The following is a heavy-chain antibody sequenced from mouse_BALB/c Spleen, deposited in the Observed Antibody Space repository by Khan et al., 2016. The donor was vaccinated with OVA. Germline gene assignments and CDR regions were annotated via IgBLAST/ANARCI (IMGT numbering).Heavy chain of an antibody. CDR3: AREDYGQWYFDV. CDR2: ISSGSSSI. V-gene: IGHV5-17*02. CDR1: GFTFSSFG. J-gene: IGHJ1*01. D-gene: IGHD1-1*02. Sequence: EVELVESGGGLVQPGGSRKLSCAASGFTFSSFGMHWVRPAPEKGLEWVAYISSGSSSIYYADTVKGRFTISRDNPKNTLFLQMTSLRSEDTAMYYCAREDYGQWYFDVWGAGTTVTVSS.